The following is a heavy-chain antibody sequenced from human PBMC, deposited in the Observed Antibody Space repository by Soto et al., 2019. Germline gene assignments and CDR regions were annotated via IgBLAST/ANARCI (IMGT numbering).Heavy chain of an antibody. J-gene: IGHJ4*02. CDR2: IIPIFGTA. V-gene: IGHV1-69*13. CDR3: ARGRGYYDSSGYYYFDY. Sequence: ASVKVSCKASGGTFSSYAISWVRQAPGQGLEWMGGIIPIFGTANYAQKFQGRVTITADESTSTAYMELSSLRSEDTAVYYCARGRGYYDSSGYYYFDYWGQGTLVTVPQ. D-gene: IGHD3-22*01. CDR1: GGTFSSYA.